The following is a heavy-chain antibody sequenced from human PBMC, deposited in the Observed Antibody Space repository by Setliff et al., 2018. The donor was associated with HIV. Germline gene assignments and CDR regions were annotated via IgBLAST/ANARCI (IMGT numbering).Heavy chain of an antibody. J-gene: IGHJ4*02. CDR3: TGDYNSGSHRFDY. CDR1: GGSISSYY. Sequence: SETLSLTCTVSGGSISSYYWSWIRQSPGKGLEWIGYIYPIGSPDYPSGNTVYNPSFRSRVTLSLDTSKNQFALKLTSVTAADAAVYYCTGDYNSGSHRFDYWGQGTPVTVSS. V-gene: IGHV4-4*08. CDR2: IYPIGSPDYPSGNT. D-gene: IGHD3-10*01.